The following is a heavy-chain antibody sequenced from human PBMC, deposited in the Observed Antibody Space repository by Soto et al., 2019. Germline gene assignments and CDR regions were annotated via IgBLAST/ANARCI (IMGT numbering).Heavy chain of an antibody. D-gene: IGHD3-3*01. J-gene: IGHJ6*02. V-gene: IGHV4-39*01. CDR1: GGSISSSSYY. CDR3: ARHPSLRFLEWSPSSPYYYGMDV. Sequence: KPSETLSLTCTVSGGSISSSSYYWGWIRQPPGKGLEWIGSIYYSGSTYYNPSLKSRVTISVDTSKNQFSLKLSSVTAADTAVYYCARHPSLRFLEWSPSSPYYYGMDVWGQGTTVTVSS. CDR2: IYYSGST.